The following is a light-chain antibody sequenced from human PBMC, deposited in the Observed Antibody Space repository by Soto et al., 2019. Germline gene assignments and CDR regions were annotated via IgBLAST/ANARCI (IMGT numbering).Light chain of an antibody. Sequence: QAVVTQEPSLTVSPGGTVTLTFAPTTGAVTSDYYPNWFQRKPGKALRTRIYRTSTKHSWTPARFSGSLLGGKAALTLSGVKTEDEADYYCVLLYGGAWVFGGGTKLTVL. CDR3: VLLYGGAWV. CDR1: TGAVTSDYY. CDR2: RTS. V-gene: IGLV7-43*01. J-gene: IGLJ3*02.